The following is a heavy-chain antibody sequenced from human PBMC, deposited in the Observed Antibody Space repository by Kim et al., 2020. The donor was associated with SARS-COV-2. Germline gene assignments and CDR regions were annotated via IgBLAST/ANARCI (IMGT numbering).Heavy chain of an antibody. V-gene: IGHV1-69*13. CDR1: GGTFSSYA. Sequence: SVKVSCKASGGTFSSYAISWVRQAPGQGLEWMGGIIPIFGTANYAQKFQGRVTITADESTSTAYMELSSLRSEDTAVYYCARDLDYSGVVIPNAYYYYGMDVWGQGTTVTVSS. J-gene: IGHJ6*02. D-gene: IGHD3-3*01. CDR2: IIPIFGTA. CDR3: ARDLDYSGVVIPNAYYYYGMDV.